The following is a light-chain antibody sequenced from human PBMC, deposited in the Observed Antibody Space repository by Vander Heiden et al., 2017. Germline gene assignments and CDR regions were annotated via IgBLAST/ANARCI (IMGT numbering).Light chain of an antibody. CDR1: QSIRSW. V-gene: IGKV1-5*03. CDR2: KAS. CDR3: QQYKSYPLT. J-gene: IGKJ4*01. Sequence: DIQLTQSPSTLSASVGDRVTITCRASQSIRSWLAWYQQKPGKAPKLLIYKASSLDSGVPSRFSGSGSGTEFTLTISSLQPDDFATYYCQQYKSYPLTFGGGTKVEIK.